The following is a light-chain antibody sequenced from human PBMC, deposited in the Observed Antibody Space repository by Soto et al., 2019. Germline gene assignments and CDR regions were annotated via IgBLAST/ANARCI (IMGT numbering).Light chain of an antibody. CDR1: SSDVGGYNY. CDR2: AVS. J-gene: IGLJ2*01. V-gene: IGLV2-14*01. Sequence: QSALTQPASVSGSPGQSITISCTGTSSDVGGYNYVSWYQQHPGKAPKLMISAVSNRASGFSNRFSGSKSGNTASLTISGLQAEDEADYYCSSYTSRSTVVFGRGTKLTVL. CDR3: SSYTSRSTVV.